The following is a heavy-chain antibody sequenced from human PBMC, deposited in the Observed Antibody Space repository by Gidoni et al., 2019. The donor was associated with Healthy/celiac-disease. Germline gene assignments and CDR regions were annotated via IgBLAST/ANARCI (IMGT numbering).Heavy chain of an antibody. D-gene: IGHD6-13*01. CDR3: ARDTGYSSSWYNY. V-gene: IGHV4-39*07. J-gene: IGHJ4*02. CDR2: IYYSGST. Sequence: QLQLQESGPGLVKPSETLSLTCTVSGGSIRSSSYYWGWIRQPPGKGLEWIGSIYYSGSTYYNPALKSRVTISVDTSKNQFSLKLSSVTAADTAVYYCARDTGYSSSWYNYWGQGTLVTVSS. CDR1: GGSIRSSSYY.